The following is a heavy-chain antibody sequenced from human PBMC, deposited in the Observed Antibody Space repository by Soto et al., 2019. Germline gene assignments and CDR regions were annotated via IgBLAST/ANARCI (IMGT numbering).Heavy chain of an antibody. Sequence: QVQLVESGGGVVQPGKSLRLSCAASGFTFSTYGIHWVRQAPGKGLEWVALISYDGGSKYYGDSVKGRFIISRDNSHTTVSLQMNSLRADDTAVYSCAKEQLAMTVVVADYFDSWGQGTLVTVSS. J-gene: IGHJ4*02. V-gene: IGHV3-30*18. D-gene: IGHD2-21*01. CDR3: AKEQLAMTVVVADYFDS. CDR2: ISYDGGSK. CDR1: GFTFSTYG.